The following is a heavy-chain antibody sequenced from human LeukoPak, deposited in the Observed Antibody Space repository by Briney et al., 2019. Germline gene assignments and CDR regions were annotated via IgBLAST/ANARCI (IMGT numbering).Heavy chain of an antibody. J-gene: IGHJ4*02. CDR2: IHYSGDT. V-gene: IGHV4-59*01. CDR1: GGSISSYY. D-gene: IGHD6-19*01. CDR3: ARGKYSSGWSEY. Sequence: PSETLSLTCTVSGGSISSYYWSWIRQPPGKGLEWIGYIHYSGDTNYNPSLKSRVTISIDTSKNQLSLKLTSVIAADMAVYYCARGKYSSGWSEYWGQGTLVTVSS.